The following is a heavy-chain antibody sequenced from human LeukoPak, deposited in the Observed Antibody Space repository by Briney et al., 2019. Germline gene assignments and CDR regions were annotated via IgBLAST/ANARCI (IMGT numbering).Heavy chain of an antibody. J-gene: IGHJ5*02. D-gene: IGHD4-23*01. CDR2: FSDSDETT. V-gene: IGHV3-23*01. Sequence: NPGGSLTLSCAASGLTFTYYAMTWVRQAPGKGLEWVSTFSDSDETTYYSASVRGRFTISRDTSKNILYLQMNNVRADDTAIYYCAKSLRGYGGLDHWGQGALVTVSS. CDR3: AKSLRGYGGLDH. CDR1: GLTFTYYA.